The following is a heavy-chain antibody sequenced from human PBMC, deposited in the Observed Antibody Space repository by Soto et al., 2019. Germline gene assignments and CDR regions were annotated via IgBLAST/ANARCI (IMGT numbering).Heavy chain of an antibody. CDR1: GGTFSSYA. V-gene: IGHV1-69*13. Sequence: GASVKVSCKASGGTFSSYAISWVRQAPGQGLEWMGGIIPIFGTANYAQKFQGRVTITADESTSTAYMELSSLRSEDTAVYYCARDGVGATGGRYYYYGMDVWGQGTKVTVSS. CDR3: ARDGVGATGGRYYYYGMDV. J-gene: IGHJ6*02. D-gene: IGHD1-26*01. CDR2: IIPIFGTA.